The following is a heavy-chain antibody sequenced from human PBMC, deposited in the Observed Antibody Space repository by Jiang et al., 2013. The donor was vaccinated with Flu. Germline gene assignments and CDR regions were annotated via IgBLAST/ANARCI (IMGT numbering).Heavy chain of an antibody. D-gene: IGHD5-24*01. J-gene: IGHJ4*02. CDR3: ARVGSNYNFDY. CDR1: GYTFTVYY. CDR2: INPNSGGA. Sequence: DVKKPGASVRVSCKTSGYTFTVYYMHWVRQAPGQGLEWMGRINPNSGGANYAPEFQGRVTMTRDTSINTAYMELTSLTSDDTAVYYCARVGSNYNFDYWGQGTLVTVSS. V-gene: IGHV1-2*06.